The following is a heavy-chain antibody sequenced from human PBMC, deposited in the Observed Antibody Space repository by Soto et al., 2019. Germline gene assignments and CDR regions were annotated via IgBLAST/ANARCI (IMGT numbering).Heavy chain of an antibody. J-gene: IGHJ6*02. D-gene: IGHD3-3*01. CDR3: ARPKRSGYDRGDSYYHTMDV. CDR1: GGTSSNFV. CDR2: ILPMFGAV. V-gene: IGHV1-69*06. Sequence: QMRLVQSGAEVKNSGSSVKVSCKASGGTSSNFVITWVRQVPGQGLEWLGAILPMFGAVKYAQKSQDRLTTTADRSTNTACMELGSLRSEDTAVYYCARPKRSGYDRGDSYYHTMDVWGHGTTVTVS.